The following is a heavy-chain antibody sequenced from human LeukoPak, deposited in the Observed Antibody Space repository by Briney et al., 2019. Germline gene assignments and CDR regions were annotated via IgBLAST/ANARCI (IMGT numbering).Heavy chain of an antibody. J-gene: IGHJ4*02. V-gene: IGHV6-1*01. CDR3: AKEGYDFWSGYYVDY. CDR2: AYYRSKWYN. D-gene: IGHD3-3*01. CDR1: GDSVSSNSDV. Sequence: SQTLSLTCAISGDSVSSNSDVWNWIRQSPSRGLEWLGRAYYRSKWYNDYAVSVKSRIIINPDTSKNQFSLQLNSVTPEDTAVYYCAKEGYDFWSGYYVDYWGQGTLVTVSS.